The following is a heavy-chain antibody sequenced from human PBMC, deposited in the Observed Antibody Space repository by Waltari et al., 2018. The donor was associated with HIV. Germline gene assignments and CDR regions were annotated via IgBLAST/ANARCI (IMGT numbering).Heavy chain of an antibody. J-gene: IGHJ6*02. D-gene: IGHD2-2*01. CDR1: GGTFSSYA. CDR2: SIPIFGTA. CDR3: ARDHIVVVPAARYDYYGMDV. V-gene: IGHV1-69*12. Sequence: QVQLVQSGAEVQKPGSSVKVSCKASGGTFSSYAIRWVRQALVHGPEWMGGSIPIFGTANYAQKFQGRVTITADESTSTAYMELSSLRSEDTAVYYCARDHIVVVPAARYDYYGMDVWGQGTTVTVSS.